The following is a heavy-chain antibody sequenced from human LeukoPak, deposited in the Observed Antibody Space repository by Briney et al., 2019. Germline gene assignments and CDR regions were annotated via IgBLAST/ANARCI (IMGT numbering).Heavy chain of an antibody. CDR1: GGSISNYY. J-gene: IGHJ4*02. CDR2: ICYSGST. D-gene: IGHD3-22*01. Sequence: SETLSLTCTVSGGSISNYYWSWIRQPPGKGLEWIGYICYSGSTNYNPSLKSRVTISVDTSKNQFSLKLSSVTAADTAVYYCARGPDSSGYTNYFDYWGQGTLVTVSS. V-gene: IGHV4-59*01. CDR3: ARGPDSSGYTNYFDY.